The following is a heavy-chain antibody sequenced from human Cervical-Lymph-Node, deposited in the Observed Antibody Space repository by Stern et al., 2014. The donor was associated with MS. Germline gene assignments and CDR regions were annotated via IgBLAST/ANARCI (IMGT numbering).Heavy chain of an antibody. CDR1: GFSLITSGTR. J-gene: IGHJ4*02. CDR3: ARMMGSGYRHYFDY. Sequence: QVTLRESGPALVKPTQTLTLTCSFSGFSLITSGTRVSWIRQPPGRALEWLARIDWNDKTFYNSSQMTRLTISKDTSKNQVVLTMTNVDPLDTATYYCARMMGSGYRHYFDYWCQGTPVTVSS. V-gene: IGHV2-70*04. D-gene: IGHD3-3*01. CDR2: IDWNDKT.